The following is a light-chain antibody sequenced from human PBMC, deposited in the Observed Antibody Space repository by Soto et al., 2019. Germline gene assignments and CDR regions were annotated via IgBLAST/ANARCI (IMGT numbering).Light chain of an antibody. Sequence: QSALTQPASVSGSPGQSITISCTGTSSDVGGYDHVSWYQQHPGKAPKLMIYDVSKRPSGVPDRFSGSKSGNTASLTISGLQAEDEADYYCCSYAGSYTLFGGGTKLTVL. CDR3: CSYAGSYTL. J-gene: IGLJ2*01. CDR2: DVS. CDR1: SSDVGGYDH. V-gene: IGLV2-11*01.